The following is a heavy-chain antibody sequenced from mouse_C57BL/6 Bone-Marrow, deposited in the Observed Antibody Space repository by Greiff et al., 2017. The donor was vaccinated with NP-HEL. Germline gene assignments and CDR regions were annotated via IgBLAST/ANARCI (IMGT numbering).Heavy chain of an antibody. J-gene: IGHJ4*01. CDR2: ISSGSSTI. D-gene: IGHD2-14*01. CDR1: GFTFSDYG. CDR3: ARPEVLSYYYAMDY. Sequence: EVQRVESGGGLVKPGGSLKLSCAASGFTFSDYGMHWVRQAPEKGLEWVAYISSGSSTIYYADTVKGRFTISRDNAKNTLFLQMTSLRSENTAMYYCARPEVLSYYYAMDYWGQGTTVTVSS. V-gene: IGHV5-17*01.